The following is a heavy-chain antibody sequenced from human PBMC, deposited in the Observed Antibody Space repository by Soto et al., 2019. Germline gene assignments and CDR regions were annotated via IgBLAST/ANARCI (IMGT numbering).Heavy chain of an antibody. Sequence: VQLLVSGGGSVQPGGSLRLSCAASGFSFSNYAMSWVRQAPGTGLEWVSAIDSGGGSTYYAASVKGRFSISRDNSKNALYLQKNRLRAEDTAIYYCTQEHSNYPVHGSEPWGQGSLSSVSS. CDR2: IDSGGGST. D-gene: IGHD4-4*01. CDR1: GFSFSNYA. J-gene: IGHJ5*02. V-gene: IGHV3-23*01. CDR3: TQEHSNYPVHGSEP.